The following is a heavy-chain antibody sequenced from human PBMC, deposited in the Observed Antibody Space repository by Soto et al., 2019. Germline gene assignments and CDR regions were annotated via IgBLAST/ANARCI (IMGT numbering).Heavy chain of an antibody. D-gene: IGHD6-6*01. J-gene: IGHJ6*02. V-gene: IGHV1-46*01. CDR1: GYTFTSYY. Sequence: ASVKVSCKASGYTFTSYYMYWVRQAPGQGLEWMGIINPSGGSTSYAQKFQGRVTMTRDTSTSTVYMELSSLRSEDTAAYYCARESIAARHYYYGMDVWGQGTTVTVSS. CDR3: ARESIAARHYYYGMDV. CDR2: INPSGGST.